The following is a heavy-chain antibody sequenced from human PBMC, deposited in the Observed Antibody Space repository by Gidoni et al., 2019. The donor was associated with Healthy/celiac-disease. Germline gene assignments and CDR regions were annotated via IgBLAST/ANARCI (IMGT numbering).Heavy chain of an antibody. Sequence: QVQLQESGPGLVKPSQTLSLTCTVSGGSISSGGYYWSWIRQHPGKGLEWIGYIYYSGSTYYNPSLKSRVTISVDTSKNQFSLKLSSVTAADTAVYYCARVPRYCSSTSCPRGSFDYWGQGTLVTVSS. V-gene: IGHV4-31*03. J-gene: IGHJ4*02. CDR1: GGSISSGGYY. CDR3: ARVPRYCSSTSCPRGSFDY. CDR2: IYYSGST. D-gene: IGHD2-2*01.